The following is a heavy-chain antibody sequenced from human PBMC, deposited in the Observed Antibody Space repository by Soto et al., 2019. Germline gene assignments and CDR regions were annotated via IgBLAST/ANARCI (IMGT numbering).Heavy chain of an antibody. J-gene: IGHJ4*02. CDR3: ARALAEGSGYTDH. V-gene: IGHV4-4*07. CDR1: PGAISTYQ. Sequence: SETLSLTCSGSPGAISTYQSSWIRQPAGKGLEWIGRIYSSGSTNYNPSLKSRITMSIDTSKNQFSLKLRSVTAADTAMYYCARALAEGSGYTDHWGRGTLCTVSS. CDR2: IYSSGST. D-gene: IGHD5-12*01.